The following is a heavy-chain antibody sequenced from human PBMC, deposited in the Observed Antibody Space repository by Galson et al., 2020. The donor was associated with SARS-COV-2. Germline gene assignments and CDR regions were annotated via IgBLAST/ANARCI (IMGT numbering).Heavy chain of an antibody. V-gene: IGHV4-34*01. CDR3: ARGYGSSWRGGAFDI. Sequence: SETLSLTCAVYGGSFSGYYWSWIRQPPGKGLEWIGEINHSGSTNYNPSLKSRVTISVDTSKNQFSLKLSSVTAADTAVYYCARGYGSSWRGGAFDIWGQGTMVTVSS. CDR1: GGSFSGYY. D-gene: IGHD6-13*01. CDR2: INHSGST. J-gene: IGHJ3*02.